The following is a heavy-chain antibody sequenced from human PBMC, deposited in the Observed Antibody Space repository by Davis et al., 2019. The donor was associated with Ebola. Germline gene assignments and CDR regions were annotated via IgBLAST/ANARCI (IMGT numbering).Heavy chain of an antibody. J-gene: IGHJ4*02. V-gene: IGHV1-46*01. CDR3: ARGYSGSYLDY. D-gene: IGHD1-26*01. CDR1: GYTFTNYY. CDR2: INPSGGST. Sequence: AASVKVSCKASGYTFTNYYMHWVRQAPGQGLEWMGIINPSGGSTTYAQNFQGRVTITADKSTSTAYMELSSLRSEDTAVYYCARGYSGSYLDYWGQGTLVTVSS.